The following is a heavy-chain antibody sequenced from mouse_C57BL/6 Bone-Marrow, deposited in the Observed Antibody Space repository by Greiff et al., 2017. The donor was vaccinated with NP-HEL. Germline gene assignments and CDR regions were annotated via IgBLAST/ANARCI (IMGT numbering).Heavy chain of an antibody. V-gene: IGHV5-17*01. D-gene: IGHD1-1*01. Sequence: EVKVEESGGGLVKPGGSLKLSCAASGFTFSDYGMHWVRQAPEKGLEWVAYISSGSSTIYYADKVKGRFTIFRANAKNTLFLQMTSLRSEDTAMYYCARGIGYYGSSLDYWGQGTTLTVSS. CDR1: GFTFSDYG. CDR2: ISSGSSTI. CDR3: ARGIGYYGSSLDY. J-gene: IGHJ2*01.